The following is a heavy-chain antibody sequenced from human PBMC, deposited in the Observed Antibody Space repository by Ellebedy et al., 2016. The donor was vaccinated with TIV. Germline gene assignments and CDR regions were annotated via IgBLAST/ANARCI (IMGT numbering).Heavy chain of an antibody. D-gene: IGHD1-26*01. J-gene: IGHJ5*02. CDR3: TTDVVRAALA. V-gene: IGHV3-9*01. CDR1: GFTFDDYA. Sequence: SLKISXAASGFTFDDYAMHWVRQAPGKGLEWVSSISWHSRNIAYTASVQGRFTISRDNARNSLYLQMNNLRVEDTALYYGTTDVVRAALAWGQGTLVTVSS. CDR2: ISWHSRNI.